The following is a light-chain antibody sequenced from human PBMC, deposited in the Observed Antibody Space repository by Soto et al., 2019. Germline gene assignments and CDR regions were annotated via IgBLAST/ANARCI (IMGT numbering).Light chain of an antibody. CDR3: QQRSNWPELT. V-gene: IGKV3-11*01. J-gene: IGKJ4*01. CDR1: QSVSSY. Sequence: EIVLTQSPATLSLSPGERATLSCRASQSVSSYLAWYQQKPGQAPRLLIYEAYNRATGILARFSGSGSGTDFTLTISSLEPEDFAVYYCQQRSNWPELTFGGGTKVEIK. CDR2: EAY.